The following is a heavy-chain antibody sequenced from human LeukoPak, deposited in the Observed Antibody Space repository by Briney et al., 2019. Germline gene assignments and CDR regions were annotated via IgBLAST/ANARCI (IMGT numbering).Heavy chain of an antibody. J-gene: IGHJ4*02. Sequence: GGSLRLSCAASGFTFSSYSMNWVRQAPGKGLKWVSSISSSSSYIYYADSVKGRFTISRDNAKNSLYLQMNSLRAEDTAVYYCAAEGYQLLKRRDYWGQGTLVTVSS. CDR1: GFTFSSYS. CDR3: AAEGYQLLKRRDY. CDR2: ISSSSSYI. V-gene: IGHV3-21*01. D-gene: IGHD2-2*01.